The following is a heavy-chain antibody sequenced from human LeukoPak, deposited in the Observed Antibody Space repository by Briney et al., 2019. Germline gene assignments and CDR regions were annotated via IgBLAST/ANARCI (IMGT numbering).Heavy chain of an antibody. D-gene: IGHD1-20*01. Sequence: GGPLRLSCAASGFTFSSYWMNWARQAPGKALKRVASINHNGNVNYYVDSVKCRFTISRDNAKNSLYLQMSNLRAEDTAVYYCARRRYNGNAIDYCAQGTLVTVSS. CDR3: ARRRYNGNAIDY. CDR1: GFTFSSYW. CDR2: INHNGNVN. V-gene: IGHV3-7*03. J-gene: IGHJ4*02.